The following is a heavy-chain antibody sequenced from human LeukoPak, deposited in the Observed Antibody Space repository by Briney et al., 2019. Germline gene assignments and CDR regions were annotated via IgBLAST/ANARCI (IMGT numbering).Heavy chain of an antibody. Sequence: PGGSLRLSYAASGFTFSSYAMHWVRQAPGKGLEYVSAISSNGGSTYYANSVKGRFTISRDNSKDTLYLQMGSLRAEDMAVYYCARVRDSSGRYYDYWGQGTLVTVSS. CDR2: ISSNGGST. J-gene: IGHJ4*02. V-gene: IGHV3-64*01. D-gene: IGHD3-22*01. CDR3: ARVRDSSGRYYDY. CDR1: GFTFSSYA.